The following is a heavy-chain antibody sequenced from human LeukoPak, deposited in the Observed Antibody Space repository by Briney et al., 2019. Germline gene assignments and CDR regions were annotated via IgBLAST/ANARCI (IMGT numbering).Heavy chain of an antibody. CDR3: ARGLAWIQLWSNYYYYYGMDV. CDR2: IYHSGST. V-gene: IGHV4-4*02. CDR1: GGSISSSNW. J-gene: IGHJ6*02. D-gene: IGHD5-18*01. Sequence: SVTLSLTCAVSGGSISSSNWWSWVRQPPGKGLEWIGEIYHSGSTNYNPPLKSRVTISVDTSKNQFSLKLSSVTAADTAVYYCARGLAWIQLWSNYYYYYGMDVWGQGTTVTVSS.